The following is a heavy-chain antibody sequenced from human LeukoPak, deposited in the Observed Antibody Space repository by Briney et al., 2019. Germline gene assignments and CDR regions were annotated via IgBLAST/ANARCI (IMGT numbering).Heavy chain of an antibody. CDR1: GYTFTSYA. D-gene: IGHD4-17*01. Sequence: ASVKVSCKASGYTFTSYAMHWVRQAPGQRLEWMGWSNAGNGNTKYSQEFQGRVTITRDTSASTAYMELSSLRSEDMAVYYCARLRTSNTVTTTSFFDYWGQGTLVTVSS. V-gene: IGHV1-3*02. J-gene: IGHJ4*02. CDR2: SNAGNGNT. CDR3: ARLRTSNTVTTTSFFDY.